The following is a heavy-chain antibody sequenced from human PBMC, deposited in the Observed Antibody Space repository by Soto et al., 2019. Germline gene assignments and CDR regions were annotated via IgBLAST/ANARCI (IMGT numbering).Heavy chain of an antibody. CDR3: ARDSGYCSGGSCQIERPIDY. CDR1: GGTFSSYT. V-gene: IGHV1-69*08. D-gene: IGHD2-15*01. J-gene: IGHJ4*02. CDR2: IIPILGIA. Sequence: QVQLVQSGAEVKKPGSSVKVSCKASGGTFSSYTISWVRQAPGQGLEWMGRIIPILGIANYAQKFQGRVTITADKSTSTAYMALRSLRAEDTAVYYCARDSGYCSGGSCQIERPIDYWGQGPLVTVSS.